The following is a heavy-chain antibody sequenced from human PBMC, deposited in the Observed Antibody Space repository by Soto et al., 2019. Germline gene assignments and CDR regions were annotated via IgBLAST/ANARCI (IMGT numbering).Heavy chain of an antibody. CDR2: SYYSGST. D-gene: IGHD3-10*01. CDR1: GGSISSGGYY. CDR3: ASFSMVWGAWFDP. V-gene: IGHV4-31*03. J-gene: IGHJ5*02. Sequence: QVQLQESGPGLVKPSQTLSLTCTVSGGSISSGGYYWSWIRQHPVKGLAWIGYSYYSGSTYYNPSLKRGVTISVDTSKNQFSLKLSSVTAADTAVYYCASFSMVWGAWFDPWGQGTLVTVSS.